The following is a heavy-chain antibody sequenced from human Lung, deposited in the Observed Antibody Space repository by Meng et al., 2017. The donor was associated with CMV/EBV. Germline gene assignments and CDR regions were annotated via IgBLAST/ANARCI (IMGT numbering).Heavy chain of an antibody. CDR3: ERSAQLWLDHFDY. D-gene: IGHD5-18*01. Sequence: ASVMASXKAAGYTFIGYYIHWVRQATGQGLEWMGCINPNSDGTNYAQKFQGRVTMTRDTSISTAYMELNRLRFDDTAVYYCERSAQLWLDHFDYWGQGTLVTVSS. J-gene: IGHJ4*02. V-gene: IGHV1-2*02. CDR1: GYTFIGYY. CDR2: INPNSDGT.